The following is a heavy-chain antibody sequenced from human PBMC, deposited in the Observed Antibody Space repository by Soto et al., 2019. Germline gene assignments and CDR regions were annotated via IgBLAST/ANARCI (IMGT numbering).Heavy chain of an antibody. D-gene: IGHD6-13*01. Sequence: QVQLQQWGAGQLKPSETLSLACAVYGGSFSAYSWTWVRQPPGNGLEWIGDVTDRGTTNYNPSLESRLTISVDRSRNQFSLELTSVTAADSAVYYCARARTAAPRFDYWGQGTLVTVSS. CDR3: ARARTAAPRFDY. CDR2: VTDRGTT. V-gene: IGHV4-34*02. CDR1: GGSFSAYS. J-gene: IGHJ4*02.